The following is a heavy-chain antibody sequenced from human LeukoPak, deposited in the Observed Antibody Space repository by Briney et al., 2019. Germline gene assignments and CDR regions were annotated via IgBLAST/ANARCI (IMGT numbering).Heavy chain of an antibody. CDR1: GGSFSGYY. Sequence: SETLSLTCAVYGGSFSGYYWSWIRQPPGKGLEWIGEINHSGSTNYNPSLKSRVTISVDTSKNQFSLKLSSVTAADTAVYYCARRETTVVIPNKNWFDPWGQGTLVTVSS. D-gene: IGHD4-23*01. CDR3: ARRETTVVIPNKNWFDP. CDR2: INHSGST. J-gene: IGHJ5*02. V-gene: IGHV4-34*01.